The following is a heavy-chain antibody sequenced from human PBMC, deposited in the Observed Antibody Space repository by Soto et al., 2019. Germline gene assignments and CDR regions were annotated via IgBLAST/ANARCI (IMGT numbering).Heavy chain of an antibody. D-gene: IGHD2-15*01. Sequence: QVQLVQSGAEVKKPGASVKVSCKASGYTCTSYAMHWVRQAPGQRREWMGWINAGNGNTKYSQKFQGRVTITRDTSGSPDYMELSSLGSDDTAVYYCARDQRQCSVGSCYPTGYWGQGTLVTVSS. V-gene: IGHV1-3*01. CDR3: ARDQRQCSVGSCYPTGY. J-gene: IGHJ4*02. CDR1: GYTCTSYA. CDR2: INAGNGNT.